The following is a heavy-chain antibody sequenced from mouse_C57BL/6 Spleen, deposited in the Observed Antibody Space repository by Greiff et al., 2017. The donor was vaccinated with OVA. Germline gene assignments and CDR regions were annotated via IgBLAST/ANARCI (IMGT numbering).Heavy chain of an antibody. J-gene: IGHJ1*03. CDR2: IDPSDSYT. CDR1: GYTFTSYW. Sequence: VQLQQPGAELVMPGASVKLSCKASGYTFTSYWMHLVKQRPGQGLEWIGEIDPSDSYTNYNQKFKGKSTLTVDKSSSTAYMQLSSLTSEDSAVYYCARTSYYYGSRGYFDGWGTGTTVTVSS. D-gene: IGHD1-1*01. V-gene: IGHV1-69*01. CDR3: ARTSYYYGSRGYFDG.